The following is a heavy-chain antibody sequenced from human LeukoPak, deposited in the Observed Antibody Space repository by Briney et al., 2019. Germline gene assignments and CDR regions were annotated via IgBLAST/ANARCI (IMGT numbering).Heavy chain of an antibody. J-gene: IGHJ6*03. CDR1: GFTFSSYA. V-gene: IGHV3-23*01. CDR2: ISGSGGST. CDR3: AKGGGNSYHYYYYMDV. D-gene: IGHD4-23*01. Sequence: GGSLRLSCAASGFTFSSYAMSWVRQAPGKGLEWVSAISGSGGSTNYADSVKGRFTISRDTSKNTLYLQINSLRAEDTAVYYCAKGGGNSYHYYYYMDVWGKGTTVTVSS.